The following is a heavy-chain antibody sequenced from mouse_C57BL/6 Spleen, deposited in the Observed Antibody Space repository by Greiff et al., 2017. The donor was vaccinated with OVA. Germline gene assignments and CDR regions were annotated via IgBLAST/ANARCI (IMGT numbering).Heavy chain of an antibody. J-gene: IGHJ4*01. CDR1: GYTFTDYE. V-gene: IGHV1-15*01. Sequence: VQLQQSGAELVRPGASVTLSCKASGYTFTDYEMHWVKQTPVHGLEWIGAIDPETGGTAYNQKFKGKAILTADKSSSTAYMARRSLTSEDSAVYYCTRRRYYYAMDYWGQGTSVTVSS. CDR2: IDPETGGT. CDR3: TRRRYYYAMDY.